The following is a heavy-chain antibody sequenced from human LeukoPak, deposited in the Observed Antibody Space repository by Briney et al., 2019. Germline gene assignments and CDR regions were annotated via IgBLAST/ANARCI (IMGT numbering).Heavy chain of an antibody. D-gene: IGHD3-10*01. CDR3: ARDRGDYYGSGSYYNLNYFDY. J-gene: IGHJ4*02. Sequence: ASVKVSCKASGYTFTGYYMHWVRQAPGQGLEWMGWINPNSGGTNYAQKFQGRVTMTRDTSISTAYMELSRLRSEDTAVYYCARDRGDYYGSGSYYNLNYFDYWGQGTLVTVSS. CDR2: INPNSGGT. CDR1: GYTFTGYY. V-gene: IGHV1-2*02.